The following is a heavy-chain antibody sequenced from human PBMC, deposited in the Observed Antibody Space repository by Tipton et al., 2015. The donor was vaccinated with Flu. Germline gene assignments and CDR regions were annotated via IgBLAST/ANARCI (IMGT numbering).Heavy chain of an antibody. Sequence: TLSLTCTVSSGSIRSTNYFCAWIRQPPGKGLELIGSIYPSGTTYYNPSLKSRVTILVDTSKNQFSLKLTSVTAADTAVYYCARRSVAGPYNWFDPWGQGTLVTVSS. CDR1: SGSIRSTNYF. V-gene: IGHV4-39*07. J-gene: IGHJ5*02. CDR3: ARRSVAGPYNWFDP. D-gene: IGHD6-19*01. CDR2: IYPSGTT.